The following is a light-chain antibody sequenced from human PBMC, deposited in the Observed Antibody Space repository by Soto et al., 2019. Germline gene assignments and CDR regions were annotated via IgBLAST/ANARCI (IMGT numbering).Light chain of an antibody. CDR2: EDS. CDR1: SSVVGSYNL. CDR3: CSYADSSTYV. Sequence: QSALTQPASVSGSPGQSITISCTGTSSVVGSYNLVSWYQQHPGKAPKLMIYEDSKRPSGVSNRFSGSKSGNTASLTISGLRTEDEADYYCCSYADSSTYVFGTGTKVTVL. J-gene: IGLJ1*01. V-gene: IGLV2-23*01.